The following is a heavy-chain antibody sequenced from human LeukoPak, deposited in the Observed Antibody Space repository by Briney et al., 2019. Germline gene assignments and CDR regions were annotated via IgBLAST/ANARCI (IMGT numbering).Heavy chain of an antibody. CDR1: GFTFSNAW. D-gene: IGHD5-18*01. V-gene: IGHV3-15*01. CDR3: STDLAAMVRAIDY. J-gene: IGHJ4*02. Sequence: PGGSLRLSCATSGFTFSNAWMSWVRQAPGNGLEWVGRIKSKSDGGTTDYTAPVKGRFTISRDDSKNTLHLQINSLKSEDTAVYYCSTDLAAMVRAIDYWGQGTLVTVSS. CDR2: IKSKSDGGTT.